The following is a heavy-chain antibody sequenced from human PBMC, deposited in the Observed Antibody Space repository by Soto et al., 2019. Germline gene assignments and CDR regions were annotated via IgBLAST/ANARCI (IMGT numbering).Heavy chain of an antibody. V-gene: IGHV2-26*01. CDR3: ARSLYVDYVHWYFDL. CDR2: IFSNDAK. Sequence: QVTLKESGPVLVKPTETLTLTCTVSGFSLRNTRMGVSWIRQSPGKALEWLAHIFSNDAKSYSPSLKSRLAISRDTSKSQVVLTMTNVAPVDTASYYGARSLYVDYVHWYFDLWGRGTLVTVSS. D-gene: IGHD4-17*01. J-gene: IGHJ2*01. CDR1: GFSLRNTRMG.